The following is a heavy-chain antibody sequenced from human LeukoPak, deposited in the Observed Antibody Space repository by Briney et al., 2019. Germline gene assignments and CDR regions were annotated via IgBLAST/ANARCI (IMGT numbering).Heavy chain of an antibody. D-gene: IGHD3-3*01. CDR1: GGSISSYF. CDR2: VHFTGTT. Sequence: PSETLSLTCSVSGGSISSYFWSWIRQPPGKGLEWIGYVHFTGTTNYNPSLKSRVTISIDKSRKQLSLKLNSVTTADTAVYYCARTSASYYYYMDVWGNGTTVTISS. J-gene: IGHJ6*03. V-gene: IGHV4-59*01. CDR3: ARTSASYYYYMDV.